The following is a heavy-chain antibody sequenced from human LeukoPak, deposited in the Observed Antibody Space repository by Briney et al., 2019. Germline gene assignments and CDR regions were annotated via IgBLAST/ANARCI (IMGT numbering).Heavy chain of an antibody. CDR1: GFSLSTSGVR. J-gene: IGHJ4*02. V-gene: IGHV2-5*02. CDR3: ARGTSYYSFDY. CDR2: IYWDDDK. D-gene: IGHD2-21*01. Sequence: SGPTLVKPTQTLTLTCTFSGFSLSTSGVRVGWIRQPPGKALEWLALIYWDDDKRYSPSLKSRLTITKDTSKNQVALTMTNMDPVDTATYYCARGTSYYSFDYWGQGTLVTVSS.